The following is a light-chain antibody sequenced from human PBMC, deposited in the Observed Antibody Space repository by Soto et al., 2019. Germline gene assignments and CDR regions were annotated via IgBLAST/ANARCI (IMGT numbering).Light chain of an antibody. J-gene: IGKJ1*01. CDR2: DAS. V-gene: IGKV1-5*01. CDR3: QQYSSYSWM. Sequence: DIQMAQSPSTLSASEGDRVTITCRASQSISTWLAWYQQKPGKALKLLIYDASTLRSGVPSRFSGSGSGTEFTLTISSLQPDDFATYYCQQYSSYSWMFGQGTKVEF. CDR1: QSISTW.